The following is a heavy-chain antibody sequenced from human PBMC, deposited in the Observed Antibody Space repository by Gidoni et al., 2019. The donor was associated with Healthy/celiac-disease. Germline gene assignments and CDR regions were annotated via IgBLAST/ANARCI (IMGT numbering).Heavy chain of an antibody. D-gene: IGHD6-19*01. Sequence: EVQLVESGGGLVQPGGSLRLSCAAAGCTFSSYEMNGVRQAPGKGVGWVSYISSSGSTIYYADSVKGRFTISRDNAKNSLYLQMNSLRAEDTAVYYCARDSRQWLVPVHFDYWGQGTLVTVSS. CDR2: ISSSGSTI. V-gene: IGHV3-48*03. J-gene: IGHJ4*02. CDR1: GCTFSSYE. CDR3: ARDSRQWLVPVHFDY.